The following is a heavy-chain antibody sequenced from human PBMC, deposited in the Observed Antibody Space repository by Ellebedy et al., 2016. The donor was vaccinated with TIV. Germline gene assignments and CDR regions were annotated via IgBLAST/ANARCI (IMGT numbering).Heavy chain of an antibody. D-gene: IGHD2-21*01. CDR1: GYTFINYY. CDR3: ARGNTLMVVGFDS. CDR2: INPSDGHT. Sequence: ASVKVSXKASGYTFINYYIHWVRQAPGQGLEWLGIINPSDGHTSYAKKIQGRVTMTRDTSTSTAYMALSSLSSEDTAVYFCARGNTLMVVGFDSWGQGTLVTVSS. V-gene: IGHV1-46*01. J-gene: IGHJ4*02.